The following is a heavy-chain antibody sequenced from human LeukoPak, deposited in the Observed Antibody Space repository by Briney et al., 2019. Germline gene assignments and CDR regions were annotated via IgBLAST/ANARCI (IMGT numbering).Heavy chain of an antibody. D-gene: IGHD3-16*01. CDR1: GDSFSSYA. CDR3: AKQGAVRQDYYMDV. Sequence: SVNVSCTASGDSFSSYAITWVRQAPGQGLEWMGRIIPVFGTTTYAQKFQDRVTITADVGSSTAYLELTRLTSEDTALYFCAKQGAVRQDYYMDVWGNGTTVIVSS. CDR2: IIPVFGTT. J-gene: IGHJ6*03. V-gene: IGHV1-69*15.